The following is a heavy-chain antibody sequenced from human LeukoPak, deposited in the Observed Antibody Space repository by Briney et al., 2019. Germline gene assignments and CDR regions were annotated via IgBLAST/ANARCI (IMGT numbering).Heavy chain of an antibody. V-gene: IGHV4-4*07. D-gene: IGHD3-10*01. CDR3: ARGWFGELSGLSGFDY. CDR1: GGSISSYY. Sequence: PSETLSLTCTVSGGSISSYYWSWIRQPAGKGLEWIGRIYTSGSTNYNPSLKGRVTMSVDTSKNQFSLKLSSVTAADTAVYYCARGWFGELSGLSGFDYWGQGTLVTVSS. CDR2: IYTSGST. J-gene: IGHJ4*02.